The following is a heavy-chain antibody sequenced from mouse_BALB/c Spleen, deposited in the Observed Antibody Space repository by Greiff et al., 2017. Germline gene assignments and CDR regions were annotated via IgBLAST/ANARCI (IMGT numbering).Heavy chain of an antibody. V-gene: IGHV3-6*02. CDR3: ARGGSSPSYAMDY. Sequence: VQLKESGPGLVKPSQSLSLTCSVTGYSITSGYYWNWIRQFPGNKLEWMGYISYDGSNNYNPSLKNRISITRDTSKNQFFLKLNSVTTEDTATYYCARGGSSPSYAMDYWGQGTSVTVSS. CDR1: GYSITSGYY. CDR2: ISYDGSN. D-gene: IGHD1-1*01. J-gene: IGHJ4*01.